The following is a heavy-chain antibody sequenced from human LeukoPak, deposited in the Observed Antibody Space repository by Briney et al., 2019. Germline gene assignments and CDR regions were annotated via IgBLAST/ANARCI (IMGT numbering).Heavy chain of an antibody. CDR3: ARRRRDGYDPFWYFDL. Sequence: PSETLSLTCTVSNGSIPSRSFYWGWIRQPPGKGLEWIGSTYYGGSAYYNPSLKSRVTISVETSKNQFSLELSSVNAADTAVYFCARRRRDGYDPFWYFDLWGRGTLVIVSS. J-gene: IGHJ2*01. D-gene: IGHD5-24*01. V-gene: IGHV4-39*01. CDR1: NGSIPSRSFY. CDR2: TYYGGSA.